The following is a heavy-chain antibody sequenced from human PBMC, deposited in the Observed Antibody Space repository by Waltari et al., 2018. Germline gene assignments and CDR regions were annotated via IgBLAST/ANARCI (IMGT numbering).Heavy chain of an antibody. D-gene: IGHD3-22*01. J-gene: IGHJ5*02. Sequence: GPEVKNPGSSVKVSCKVSGGTFSDYTINWVRQAPGQGLQWMGRIIPVLGVANYAQKMQGRVTITADKSTNTAYMELSSLRSEDTAMYYCARSTETNYYDRTSRLGWLDPWGQGTLVTVSS. CDR1: GGTFSDYT. CDR3: ARSTETNYYDRTSRLGWLDP. CDR2: IIPVLGVA. V-gene: IGHV1-69*02.